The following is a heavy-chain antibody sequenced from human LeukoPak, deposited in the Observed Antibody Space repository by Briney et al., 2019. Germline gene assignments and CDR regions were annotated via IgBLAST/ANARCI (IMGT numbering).Heavy chain of an antibody. V-gene: IGHV3-7*04. D-gene: IGHD5-24*01. J-gene: IGHJ4*02. CDR1: GFPFSSYW. CDR3: TRVGYIDEGIDY. CDR2: IKQDGSKK. Sequence: GGSLRLSCVASGFPFSSYWMTWVRQAPGKGLEWVAIIKQDGSKKSYVDSVKGRFTISRDNAKNSLYLPMNSLRAEDTAIYYCTRVGYIDEGIDYWGQGTLVTVSS.